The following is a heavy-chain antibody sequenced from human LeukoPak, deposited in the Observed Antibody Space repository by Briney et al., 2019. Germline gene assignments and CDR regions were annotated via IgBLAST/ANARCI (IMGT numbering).Heavy chain of an antibody. J-gene: IGHJ4*02. CDR3: ARAPSVTAPGDSDIVIIPAALDY. CDR2: IIPIFGTT. CDR1: GGTFSSYS. D-gene: IGHD2-2*01. V-gene: IGHV1-69*13. Sequence: ASVKVSCKATGGTFSSYSISWVRQAPGQGLEWMGGIIPIFGTTNYAQKFQGRVTITADDSTRTVYMEVSSLRSEDTAVYYCARAPSVTAPGDSDIVIIPAALDYWGQGTLVTVSS.